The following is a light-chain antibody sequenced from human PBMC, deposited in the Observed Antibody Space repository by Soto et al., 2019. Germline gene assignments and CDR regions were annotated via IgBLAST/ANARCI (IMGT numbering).Light chain of an antibody. CDR2: GAS. CDR3: QQYGSSPPT. Sequence: EIVLTQSPGTLSLYPGERATLSCRASQSVSGSYLAWYQQKPGQAPRLLIYGASSRATGIPDRFSGSGSGTDFSLTISRLEPEDFAVYYCQQYGSSPPTFGQETKVEIK. J-gene: IGKJ1*01. V-gene: IGKV3-20*01. CDR1: QSVSGSY.